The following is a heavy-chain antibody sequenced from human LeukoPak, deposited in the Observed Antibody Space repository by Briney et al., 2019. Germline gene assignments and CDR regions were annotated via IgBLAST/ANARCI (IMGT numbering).Heavy chain of an antibody. CDR1: GFTFNNYI. CDR3: AKGRSAGYWYFDL. V-gene: IGHV3-23*01. Sequence: GGSLRLSCAASGFTFNNYIMNWVRQAPGKGLEWVSTIVGSGDTTYHADSVKGRFTVSRDNSKNTLYLQMNGLRVEDTAVYYCAKGRSAGYWYFDLWGRGTLVTVSS. D-gene: IGHD6-19*01. CDR2: IVGSGDTT. J-gene: IGHJ2*01.